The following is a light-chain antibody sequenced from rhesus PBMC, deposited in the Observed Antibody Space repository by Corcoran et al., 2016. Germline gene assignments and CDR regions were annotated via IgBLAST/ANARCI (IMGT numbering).Light chain of an antibody. CDR1: KNTYSN. CDR3: QHYYDHLYS. J-gene: IGKJ2*01. V-gene: IGKV1-44*03. CDR2: AAS. Sequence: DIQMTQSSSALFASVVDRVTISCRASKNTYSNLAWYQQKPGKAPKLLIYAASSLHPVIPSRFSGRGSGTAFTLTIRSLQPEGSAASYCQHYYDHLYSLVQGTKVEIK.